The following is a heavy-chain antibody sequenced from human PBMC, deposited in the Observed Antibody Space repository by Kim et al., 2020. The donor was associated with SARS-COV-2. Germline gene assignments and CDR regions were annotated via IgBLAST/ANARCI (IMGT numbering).Heavy chain of an antibody. CDR3: ATDGGAWYYFDY. D-gene: IGHD2-15*01. Sequence: SYAQKIQGRVTMTEETSTDTAYIELSSLRSEDTAVYYCATDGGAWYYFDYWGQGTLVTVSS. V-gene: IGHV1-24*01. J-gene: IGHJ4*02.